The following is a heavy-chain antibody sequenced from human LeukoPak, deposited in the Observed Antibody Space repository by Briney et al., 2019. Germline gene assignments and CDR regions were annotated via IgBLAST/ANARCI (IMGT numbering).Heavy chain of an antibody. J-gene: IGHJ3*02. Sequence: ASVKVSCKVSGYTLTELSMHWVRQAPGKGLEWMGGFDPEDGETIYAQKFQGRVTMTEDTSTDTAYMELSSLRSEDTAVYYCATGGPYYYDSSGIPHAFDIWGQGTMVTVSS. CDR2: FDPEDGET. CDR3: ATGGPYYYDSSGIPHAFDI. CDR1: GYTLTELS. D-gene: IGHD3-22*01. V-gene: IGHV1-24*01.